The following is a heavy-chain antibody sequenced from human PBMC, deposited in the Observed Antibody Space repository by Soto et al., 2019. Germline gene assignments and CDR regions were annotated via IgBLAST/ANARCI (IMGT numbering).Heavy chain of an antibody. CDR3: VRNPHDYGVPAGGMDV. D-gene: IGHD4-17*01. CDR2: IYYTGST. J-gene: IGHJ6*02. V-gene: IGHV4-61*01. Sequence: QVQLQESGPGLVKPSETLSLTCTVSGGPVSSGTHYWSWIRQPPGKGLEWIGYIYYTGSTKYNPSRKSRVTVTVDTSKNQFSLKMSSVTAADTAVYYCVRNPHDYGVPAGGMDVWGQGTTVPVSS. CDR1: GGPVSSGTHY.